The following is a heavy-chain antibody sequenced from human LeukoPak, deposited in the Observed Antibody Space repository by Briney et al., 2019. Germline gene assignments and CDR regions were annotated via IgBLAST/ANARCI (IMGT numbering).Heavy chain of an antibody. CDR3: ARDTSLGLTRRYYYYYMDV. J-gene: IGHJ6*03. D-gene: IGHD1-14*01. Sequence: SVKVSCKASGGTFSSYAISWVRQAPGQGLEWMGGIIPIFGTANYAQNFQGRVTITADKSTSTAYMELSSLRSEDTAVYYCARDTSLGLTRRYYYYYMDVWGKGTTVTVSS. CDR2: IIPIFGTA. V-gene: IGHV1-69*06. CDR1: GGTFSSYA.